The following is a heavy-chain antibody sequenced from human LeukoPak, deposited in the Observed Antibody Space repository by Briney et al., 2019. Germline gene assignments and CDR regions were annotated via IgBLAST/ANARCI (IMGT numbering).Heavy chain of an antibody. CDR2: IWYDGSNK. D-gene: IGHD1-14*01. Sequence: GGSLRLSCAASGFTFSIYGMHWVRQAPGKGLEWVAVIWYDGSNKYYADSVKGRFTISRDNSKNTLYLQMNSLRAEDTAVYYCARDPGEPYFDYWGQGTLVTVSS. CDR1: GFTFSIYG. CDR3: ARDPGEPYFDY. J-gene: IGHJ4*02. V-gene: IGHV3-33*01.